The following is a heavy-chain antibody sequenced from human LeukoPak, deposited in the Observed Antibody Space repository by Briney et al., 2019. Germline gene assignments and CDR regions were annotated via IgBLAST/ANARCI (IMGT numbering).Heavy chain of an antibody. Sequence: ASVKVSCKASGYTFTSYGISWVRQAPGQGLEWMGWMNPNSGNTGYAQKFQGRVTMTRNTSISTAYMELSSLRSEDTAVYYCARVRYDSSGYYSRFDYWGQGTLVTVSS. CDR2: MNPNSGNT. D-gene: IGHD3-22*01. V-gene: IGHV1-8*02. CDR1: GYTFTSYG. CDR3: ARVRYDSSGYYSRFDY. J-gene: IGHJ4*02.